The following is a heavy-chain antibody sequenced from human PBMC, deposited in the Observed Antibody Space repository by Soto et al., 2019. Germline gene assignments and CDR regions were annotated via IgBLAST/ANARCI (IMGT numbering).Heavy chain of an antibody. V-gene: IGHV4-59*11. Sequence: SETLSLTCTVSGGSISSHYWSWVRQPPGKGLEWIGYLYYSGSTNYNPSLKSRVTISVDTSKNQFSLKLSSVTAADTAVYYCAREQQLTYYFDYWGQGTLVTVSS. J-gene: IGHJ4*02. CDR3: AREQQLTYYFDY. D-gene: IGHD6-13*01. CDR2: LYYSGST. CDR1: GGSISSHY.